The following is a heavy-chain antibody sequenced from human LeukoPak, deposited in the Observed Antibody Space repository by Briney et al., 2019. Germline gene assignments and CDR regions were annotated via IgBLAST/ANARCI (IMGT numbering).Heavy chain of an antibody. V-gene: IGHV4-59*01. D-gene: IGHD5-24*01. Sequence: SETLSLTCIVSGGSLRNYFWSWLRQSPGNELEWIGYISYRGSTDYNPSLTSRVTISVDTSNKQFSLSLTSLTAADTAVYYCARDLGERDGFNYPRSGFGFWGQGSLVTVSS. J-gene: IGHJ4*02. CDR2: ISYRGST. CDR3: ARDLGERDGFNYPRSGFGF. CDR1: GGSLRNYF.